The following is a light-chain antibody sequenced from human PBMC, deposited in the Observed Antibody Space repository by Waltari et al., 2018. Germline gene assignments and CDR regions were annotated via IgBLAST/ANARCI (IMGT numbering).Light chain of an antibody. CDR1: QNIHDN. Sequence: EVLMTQSPATLSVSPGERVTLSCRASQNIHDNLAWYQQKPGQAPRLLIYGASTRATAIPARFRGSGSGTEFTLTISSLQSEDVAIYYCQQYNKWPPLTFGGGTKVEIK. CDR3: QQYNKWPPLT. J-gene: IGKJ4*01. V-gene: IGKV3-15*01. CDR2: GAS.